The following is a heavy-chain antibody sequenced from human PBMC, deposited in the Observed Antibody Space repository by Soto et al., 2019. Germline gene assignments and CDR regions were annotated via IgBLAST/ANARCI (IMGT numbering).Heavy chain of an antibody. D-gene: IGHD3-10*01. V-gene: IGHV4-59*08. Sequence: PSETLSLTCTVSGGSISSYYWSWIRQPPGKGLEWIGYIYYSGSTNYNPSLKSRVTISVDTSKNQFSLKLSSVTAADTAVYYCARRGPESITMVRGVVYYYYYYMDVWGKGTTVTVSS. CDR1: GGSISSYY. J-gene: IGHJ6*03. CDR2: IYYSGST. CDR3: ARRGPESITMVRGVVYYYYYYMDV.